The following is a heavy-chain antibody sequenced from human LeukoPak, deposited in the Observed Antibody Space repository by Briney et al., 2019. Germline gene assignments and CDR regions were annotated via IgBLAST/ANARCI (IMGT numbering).Heavy chain of an antibody. CDR3: AKGGPAILYYFRHV. V-gene: IGHV3-23*01. J-gene: IGHJ6*03. D-gene: IGHD2-21*01. CDR2: ITGTGAGT. CDR1: GFSVSNYV. Sequence: GGSLRLSCAASGFSVSNYVMTWVRQAPGKALEWVSAITGTGAGTSYADSVKGRFTISRDNSKNTLYLQIHRLRAGDTAVYYCAKGGPAILYYFRHVWRKEPT.